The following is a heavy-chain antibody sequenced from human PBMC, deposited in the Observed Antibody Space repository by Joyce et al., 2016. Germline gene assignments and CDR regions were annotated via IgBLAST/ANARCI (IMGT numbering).Heavy chain of an antibody. V-gene: IGHV1-69*01. D-gene: IGHD3-22*01. Sequence: QVQLVQSGAEVKKPGSSVKVSCKASGGIFRKYAVSWVRQGPGQGLEWIGGIIAMFGTANNAQRLQGRVTITADESTNTVYMELSSLSSEDTAVYFCAGSSGYYYDYFQHWGQGTLVTVSS. CDR3: AGSSGYYYDYFQH. CDR1: GGIFRKYA. J-gene: IGHJ1*01. CDR2: IIAMFGTA.